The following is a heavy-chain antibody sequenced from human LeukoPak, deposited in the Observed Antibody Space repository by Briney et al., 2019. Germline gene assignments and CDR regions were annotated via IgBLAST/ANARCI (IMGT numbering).Heavy chain of an antibody. J-gene: IGHJ6*03. CDR2: IYTGGST. D-gene: IGHD6-6*01. CDR1: GGSISSGGYY. V-gene: IGHV4-61*02. CDR3: AREPARYLAPRYYYYMDV. Sequence: PSQTLSLTCTVSGGSISSGGYYWSWIRQPAGTGLEWTGRIYTGGSTNYNPSLKSRVTISVDTSKNQLSLKLSFVTAADTAVYYCAREPARYLAPRYYYYMDVWGKGTTVSVSS.